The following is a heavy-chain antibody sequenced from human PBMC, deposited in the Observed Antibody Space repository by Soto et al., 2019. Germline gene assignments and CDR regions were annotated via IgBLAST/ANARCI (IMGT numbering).Heavy chain of an antibody. CDR3: AREWSGGRRDGNPDKYYGMDV. Sequence: QVPLQESGPGLVKPSQPLSLTCTVSGGSISSGSFYWTWIRQHPGKGLEFIGYIYYSGDTYYNPSLRSRVIISLDTSKNQFSQRLNSVTAADTAVYYCAREWSGGRRDGNPDKYYGMDVWGQGTKVTVSS. V-gene: IGHV4-31*03. CDR1: GGSISSGSFY. CDR2: IYYSGDT. D-gene: IGHD2-15*01. J-gene: IGHJ6*02.